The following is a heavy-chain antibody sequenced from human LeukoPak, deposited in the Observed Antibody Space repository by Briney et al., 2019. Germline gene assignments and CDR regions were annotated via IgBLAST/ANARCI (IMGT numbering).Heavy chain of an antibody. CDR1: GGSLSSYC. V-gene: IGHV4-59*12. D-gene: IGHD3-10*01. J-gene: IGHJ6*02. Sequence: PSETLSLTCIVSGGSLSSYCWFWMRQHPAKGLEWIGYIYYRGSTNYNPSLTSRDTISLDTSKHQCSLKLSSVTAADTAVYYCARGLRFGELFSDYYGMDVWGQDTTVTVSS. CDR3: ARGLRFGELFSDYYGMDV. CDR2: IYYRGST.